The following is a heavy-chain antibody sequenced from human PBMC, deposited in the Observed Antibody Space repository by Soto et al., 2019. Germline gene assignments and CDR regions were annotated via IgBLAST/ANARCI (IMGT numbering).Heavy chain of an antibody. D-gene: IGHD6-25*01. Sequence: QVQLVQSGAEVKKPGSSVKVSCQASGGTFNNFAFTWVRQAPGQGLAWLGGIMPVFHTTYIAQTFQDRLTVTADDFTTTVYMEMTSLRYDDTAVYYCASATISPVSATLYHYGMDVWGQGTTVTVSS. CDR3: ASATISPVSATLYHYGMDV. CDR1: GGTFNNFA. J-gene: IGHJ6*02. CDR2: IMPVFHTT. V-gene: IGHV1-69*01.